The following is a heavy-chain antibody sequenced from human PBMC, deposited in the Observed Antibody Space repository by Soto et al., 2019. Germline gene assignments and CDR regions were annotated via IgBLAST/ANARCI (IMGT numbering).Heavy chain of an antibody. CDR3: ARGSYYSGWV. CDR1: GDSVSSTSAA. CDR2: TYCRSKWYS. V-gene: IGHV6-1*01. Sequence: PSQTLSLTCAISGDSVSSTSAAWSWIRQSPSRGLEWLGRTYCRSKWYSDYAVSVKSRITINPDTSKNQFSLQLNSVTPEDTAVYYCARGSYYSGWVWGQGTLVTVSS. J-gene: IGHJ4*02. D-gene: IGHD6-19*01.